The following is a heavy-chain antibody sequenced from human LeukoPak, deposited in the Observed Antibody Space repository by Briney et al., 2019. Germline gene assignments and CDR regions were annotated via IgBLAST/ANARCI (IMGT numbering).Heavy chain of an antibody. D-gene: IGHD6-13*01. J-gene: IGHJ5*02. CDR1: GYTFTSYA. Sequence: ASVKVSCKASGYTFTSYAMNWVRQAPGQGLEWMGWIDTNTGNPTYAQGFTGRFVFSLDTSVSTAYLQISSLKAEDTAVYYCTRVLSSRYNNNWFDPWGQGTLVTVSS. CDR3: TRVLSSRYNNNWFDP. V-gene: IGHV7-4-1*02. CDR2: IDTNTGNP.